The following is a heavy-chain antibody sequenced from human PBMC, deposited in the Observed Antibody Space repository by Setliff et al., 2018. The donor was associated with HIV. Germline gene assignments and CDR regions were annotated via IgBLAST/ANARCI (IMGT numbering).Heavy chain of an antibody. Sequence: KLPETLSLTCTVSGGSISSHYWSWIRQPPLKGLEWIGEINHSGTTNHNPSLKSRVAMSVDMSKYQFSLKLTSVTAADTAVYYCARGVVVVPAAREHYYYMDVWGKGTTVTVSS. V-gene: IGHV4-34*01. CDR3: ARGVVVVPAAREHYYYMDV. J-gene: IGHJ6*03. D-gene: IGHD2-2*01. CDR1: GGSISSHY. CDR2: INHSGTT.